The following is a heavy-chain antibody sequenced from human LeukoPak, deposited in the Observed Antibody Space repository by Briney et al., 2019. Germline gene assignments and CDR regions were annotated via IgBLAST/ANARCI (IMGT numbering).Heavy chain of an antibody. CDR1: GFTFSSYG. V-gene: IGHV3-30*02. CDR2: IRYDGSNK. Sequence: GGSLRLSCAASGFTFSSYGMHWVRQAPGKGLEWVAFIRYDGSNKYYADSVKGRFTISRDNSKNTLYLQMNSLRAEDTAVYYCTKGPAYSSSWYSLLGDYWGQGTLVTVSS. J-gene: IGHJ4*02. CDR3: TKGPAYSSSWYSLLGDY. D-gene: IGHD6-13*01.